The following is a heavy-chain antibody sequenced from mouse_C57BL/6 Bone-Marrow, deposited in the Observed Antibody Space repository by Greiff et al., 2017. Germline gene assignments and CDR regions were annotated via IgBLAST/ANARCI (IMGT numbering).Heavy chain of an antibody. V-gene: IGHV14-2*01. D-gene: IGHD1-1*01. CDR3: TYYDGSGYVAY. Sequence: VQLQQSGAELVKPGASVKLSCTASGFNIKDYYMHWVKQRTEQGLEWIGRIDPEDGETKYAPKFQGKATITADTYSNTDYLRISSLTSEDTAVYYCTYYDGSGYVAYWGQGTLVTVSA. J-gene: IGHJ3*01. CDR1: GFNIKDYY. CDR2: IDPEDGET.